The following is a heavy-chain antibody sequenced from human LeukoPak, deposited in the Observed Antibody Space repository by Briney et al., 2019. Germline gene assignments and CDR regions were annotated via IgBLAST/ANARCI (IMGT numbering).Heavy chain of an antibody. J-gene: IGHJ6*02. CDR1: GFTSSSYA. Sequence: GGSLRLSCAASGFTSSSYAMSWVRQAPGKGLEWVSAISGSGGSTYYADSVKGRFTISRDNSKNTLYLQMNSLRAEDTAVYYCAKVATMGDYYGMDVWGQGTTVTVSS. CDR3: AKVATMGDYYGMDV. CDR2: ISGSGGST. V-gene: IGHV3-23*01. D-gene: IGHD5-12*01.